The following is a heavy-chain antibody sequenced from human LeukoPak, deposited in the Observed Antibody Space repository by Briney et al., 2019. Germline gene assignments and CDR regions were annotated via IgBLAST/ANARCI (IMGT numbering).Heavy chain of an antibody. D-gene: IGHD3-3*01. V-gene: IGHV1-24*01. J-gene: IGHJ3*01. CDR1: GYTLTELS. CDR3: AGGSFTFFGEVAGSLDF. Sequence: ASVKVSCKVSGYTLTELSMHWVRQAPGKGLEWMGGFDPEDGETIYAQKFQGRVTMTEDTSTDTAYMELSSLRSEDTAVYYCAGGSFTFFGEVAGSLDFGGKGKMVTVSS. CDR2: FDPEDGET.